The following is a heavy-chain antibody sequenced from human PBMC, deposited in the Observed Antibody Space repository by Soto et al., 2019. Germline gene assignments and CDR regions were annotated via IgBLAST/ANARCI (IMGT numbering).Heavy chain of an antibody. CDR3: ARGGTIVEGGIRTGSVEY. J-gene: IGHJ4*02. Sequence: QVQVVQSGAEVKQPGASVKVSCKASGYTFTGYFIHWVRQAPGQGLECMGWINPNSGATYYAQKTRGRVTMDRDTSINTAYLELSSLRADDTAVYYCARGGTIVEGGIRTGSVEYWGQGTLVTVSS. D-gene: IGHD6-13*01. CDR2: INPNSGAT. CDR1: GYTFTGYF. V-gene: IGHV1-2*02.